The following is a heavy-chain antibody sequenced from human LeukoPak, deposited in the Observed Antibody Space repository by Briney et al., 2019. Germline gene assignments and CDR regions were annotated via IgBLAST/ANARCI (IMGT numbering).Heavy chain of an antibody. J-gene: IGHJ6*02. V-gene: IGHV7-4-1*02. CDR3: ATAPRGIAVAGSGGLYYYGMDV. Sequence: GASVKVSCKASGYTFTSYAMNWVRQAPGQGLEWMGWINTNTGNPTYAQGFTGRFVFSLDTSVSTAYLQISSLKAEDTAVYYCATAPRGIAVAGSGGLYYYGMDVWGQGTTVTVSS. CDR2: INTNTGNP. D-gene: IGHD6-19*01. CDR1: GYTFTSYA.